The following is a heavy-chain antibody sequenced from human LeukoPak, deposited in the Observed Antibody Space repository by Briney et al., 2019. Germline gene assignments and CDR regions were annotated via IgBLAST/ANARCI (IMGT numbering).Heavy chain of an antibody. CDR1: GYTFTGYY. CDR2: INPNSGGT. D-gene: IGHD3-22*01. CDR3: ARSGPYYYDPRWFDP. V-gene: IGHV1-2*02. J-gene: IGHJ5*02. Sequence: ASVKVSCKASGYTFTGYYMHWVRQAPGQGLEWMGWINPNSGGTNYAQKLQGRVTMTTDTSTSTAYMELRSLRSDDTAVYYCARSGPYYYDPRWFDPWGQGTLVTVSS.